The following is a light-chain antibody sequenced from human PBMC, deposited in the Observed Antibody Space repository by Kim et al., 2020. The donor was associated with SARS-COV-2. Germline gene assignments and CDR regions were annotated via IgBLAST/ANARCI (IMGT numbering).Light chain of an antibody. V-gene: IGLV3-19*01. CDR2: GRN. J-gene: IGLJ2*01. CDR1: SLRSYY. CDR3: NSRDTSDNHVV. Sequence: SSELTQDPAVSVALGQTVRITCQGDSLRSYYATWYQQRPRQAPVLVIYGRNNRPSGIPDRFSGSSSGNTASLTISGARAEDEADYYCNSRDTSDNHVVFGGGTKLTVL.